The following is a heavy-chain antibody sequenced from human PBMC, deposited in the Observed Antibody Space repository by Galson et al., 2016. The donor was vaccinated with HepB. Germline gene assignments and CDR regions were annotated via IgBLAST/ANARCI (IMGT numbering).Heavy chain of an antibody. CDR1: GDSVSNNFAG. D-gene: IGHD3-10*01. J-gene: IGHJ4*02. CDR2: TFYRSTWKY. V-gene: IGHV6-1*01. Sequence: CAISGDSVSNNFAGCYWIRLSPSRGLEWLGRTFYRSTWKYDYAASVKSRMTIIPDMSKNQFSLLLNSVTPEDTAVYYCTRSTYLARGFVYWGQGSLVTVSS. CDR3: TRSTYLARGFVY.